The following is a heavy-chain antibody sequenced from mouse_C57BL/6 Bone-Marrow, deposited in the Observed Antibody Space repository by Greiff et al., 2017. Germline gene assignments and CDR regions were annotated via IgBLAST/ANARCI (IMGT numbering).Heavy chain of an antibody. V-gene: IGHV3-8*01. Sequence: EVKLMESGPGLAKPSQTLSLTCSVTGYSITSDYWNWIRKFPGNKLEYMGYISYSGSTYYNPSLKSRISITRDTSKNQYYLQLNSVTIEETATYYCARYDDYDRYFDVWGTGTTVTVSS. CDR1: GYSITSDY. D-gene: IGHD2-4*01. CDR3: ARYDDYDRYFDV. CDR2: ISYSGST. J-gene: IGHJ1*03.